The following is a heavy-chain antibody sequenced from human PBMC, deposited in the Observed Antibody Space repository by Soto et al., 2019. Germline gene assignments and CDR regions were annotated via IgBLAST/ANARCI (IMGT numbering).Heavy chain of an antibody. Sequence: SETLSLTCAVYGGSFSGYYWSWIRQPPGKGLEWIGEINHSGSTNYNPSLKSRVTISVDTSKNQFSLKLSSVTAADTAVYYCARAKVAAKGFDYWGQGTLVTVSS. V-gene: IGHV4-34*01. D-gene: IGHD2-15*01. CDR2: INHSGST. CDR1: GGSFSGYY. CDR3: ARAKVAAKGFDY. J-gene: IGHJ4*02.